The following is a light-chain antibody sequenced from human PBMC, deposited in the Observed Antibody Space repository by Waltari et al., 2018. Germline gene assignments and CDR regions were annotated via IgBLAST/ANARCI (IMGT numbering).Light chain of an antibody. CDR1: SSNIGRNY. J-gene: IGLJ3*02. CDR2: NNK. V-gene: IGLV1-44*01. CDR3: SAWDDSLNAWV. Sequence: QSVLTQAPSASGTPGQRVTISCLGSSSNIGRNYVHWDQQLPGQAPKLLIYNNKQRPSGVPARFSGSKSGTSASLAISGLQSADEADYYCSAWDDSLNAWVFGGGARLTVL.